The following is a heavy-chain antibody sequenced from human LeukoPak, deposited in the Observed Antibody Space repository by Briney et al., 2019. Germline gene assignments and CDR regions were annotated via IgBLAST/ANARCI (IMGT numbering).Heavy chain of an antibody. CDR2: IYYSGST. V-gene: IGHV4-59*08. CDR3: ARLVSRTLHYGMDV. CDR1: GGSISSYY. J-gene: IGHJ6*02. Sequence: KASETLSLTCTVSGGSISSYYWSWIRQPPGKGLEWIGYIYYSGSTNYNPSLKSRVTISVDTSKNQFSLKLSSMTAADTAVYYCARLVSRTLHYGMDVWGQGTTVTVSS. D-gene: IGHD2-21*01.